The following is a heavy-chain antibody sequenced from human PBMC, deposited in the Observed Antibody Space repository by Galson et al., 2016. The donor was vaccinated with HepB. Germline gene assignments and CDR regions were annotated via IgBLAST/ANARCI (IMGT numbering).Heavy chain of an antibody. CDR1: GASITSTNW. Sequence: SETLSLTCVVSGASITSTNWWSWVRQPPGKGLEWIGEIYHSGRIIYNSSLKSRVTISVDKSKNQFSLNLTSVTAADTGVYYCARVVGAIYYYYYGLDVWGQGTTVTVSS. J-gene: IGHJ6*02. CDR3: ARVVGAIYYYYYGLDV. CDR2: IYHSGRI. D-gene: IGHD1-26*01. V-gene: IGHV4-4*02.